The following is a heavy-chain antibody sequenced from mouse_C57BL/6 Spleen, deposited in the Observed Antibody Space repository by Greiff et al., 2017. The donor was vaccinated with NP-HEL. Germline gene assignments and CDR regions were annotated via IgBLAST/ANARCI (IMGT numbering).Heavy chain of an antibody. CDR1: GYTFTDYN. D-gene: IGHD1-1*01. Sequence: VQLQQSGPELVKPGASVKIPCKASGYTFTDYNMDWVKQSHGKSLEWIGDINPNNGGTIYNQKFKGKATLTVDKSSSTAYMELRSLTSEDTAVYDCARRRLLRSYWYFDVWGTGTTVTVSS. J-gene: IGHJ1*03. CDR2: INPNNGGT. CDR3: ARRRLLRSYWYFDV. V-gene: IGHV1-18*01.